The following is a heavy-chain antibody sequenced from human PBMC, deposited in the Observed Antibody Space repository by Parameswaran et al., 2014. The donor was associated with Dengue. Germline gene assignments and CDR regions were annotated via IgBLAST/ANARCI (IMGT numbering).Heavy chain of an antibody. CDR3: ARQIPVDSGAFDI. Sequence: AISSARWIRQPPGKGLEWIGYIYYSGSTNYSPSLKSRVTISVDTSKNQFSLKLSSVTAADTAVYYCARQIPVDSGAFDIWGQGTMVTVSS. CDR1: AISSA. CDR2: IYYSGST. D-gene: IGHD3-10*01. J-gene: IGHJ3*02. V-gene: IGHV4-59*08.